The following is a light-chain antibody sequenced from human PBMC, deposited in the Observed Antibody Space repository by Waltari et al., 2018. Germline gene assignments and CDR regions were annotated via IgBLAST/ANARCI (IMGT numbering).Light chain of an antibody. V-gene: IGLV2-14*03. Sequence: QSALTPPASVSGSPGQSITISCTGTSRAVGDYDWVSWYQQHPGKAPKVVIFDVSYRPSGVSNRFSGSKSGNTASLTISGLQAEDEADYYCTSYTSRHSLVFGTGTKVTVL. CDR3: TSYTSRHSLV. J-gene: IGLJ1*01. CDR2: DVS. CDR1: SRAVGDYDW.